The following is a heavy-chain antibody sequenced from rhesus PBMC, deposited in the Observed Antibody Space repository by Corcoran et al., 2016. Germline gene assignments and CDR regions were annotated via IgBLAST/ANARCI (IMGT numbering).Heavy chain of an antibody. V-gene: IGHV4-65*01. CDR3: ARVGYWGGYYFDY. CDR2: ISGSSGST. D-gene: IGHD3-34*01. Sequence: QVQLQESGPGLVKPSETLSLTCAVSGGSVSSSNWWSWIRQPPGKGLEWIGYISGSSGSTYYNPSFKSRVTISTDTSKNQFSLKLSSVTAADTAVYYCARVGYWGGYYFDYWGQGVLVTVSS. J-gene: IGHJ4*01. CDR1: GGSVSSSNW.